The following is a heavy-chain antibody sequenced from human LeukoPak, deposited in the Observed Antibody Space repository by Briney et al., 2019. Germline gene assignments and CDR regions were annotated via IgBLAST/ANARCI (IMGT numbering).Heavy chain of an antibody. D-gene: IGHD5-24*01. CDR3: ARPQSRDGYNSQDAFDI. J-gene: IGHJ3*02. CDR2: IYYSGST. V-gene: IGHV4-38-2*01. Sequence: SETLSLTCAVSGYSISSSYYWGWIRQPPGKGLEWIGSIYYSGSTYYNPSLKSRVTISVDTSKNQFSLKLSSVTAADTAVYYCARPQSRDGYNSQDAFDIWGQGTMVTVSS. CDR1: GYSISSSYY.